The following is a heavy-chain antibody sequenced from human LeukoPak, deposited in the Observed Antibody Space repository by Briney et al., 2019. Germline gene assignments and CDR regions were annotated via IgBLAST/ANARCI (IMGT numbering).Heavy chain of an antibody. V-gene: IGHV3-23*01. Sequence: PGGSLRLSCAPSAFTFSSYAMSWDRQAQGKGLEWVSGISGSGASTYYADAVKGRFTISRDNSKNTLYLQMNTLRAEDTAVYYCAKVSSGWYYYFGYWGQGTLVTVSS. D-gene: IGHD6-19*01. J-gene: IGHJ4*02. CDR3: AKVSSGWYYYFGY. CDR1: AFTFSSYA. CDR2: ISGSGAST.